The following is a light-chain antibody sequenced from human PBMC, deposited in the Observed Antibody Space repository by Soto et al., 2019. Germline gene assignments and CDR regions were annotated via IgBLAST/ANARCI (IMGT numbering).Light chain of an antibody. Sequence: QSPLTQPSSVCGSPGQSFTISCTGTISDVGSYNLVSWYQQHPGKAPKLMIYEGSKRPSGVSNRFSGYKSGNTASLTISGLQAEDEADYYCCSYAGSSTYVFGTGTKVTVL. J-gene: IGLJ1*01. CDR1: ISDVGSYNL. V-gene: IGLV2-23*01. CDR3: CSYAGSSTYV. CDR2: EGS.